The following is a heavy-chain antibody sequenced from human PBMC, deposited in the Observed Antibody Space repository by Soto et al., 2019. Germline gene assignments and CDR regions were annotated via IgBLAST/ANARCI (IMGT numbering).Heavy chain of an antibody. CDR3: ADIAAAGTDSNYYCGVDV. V-gene: IGHV3-23*01. CDR1: GFTFSSYA. D-gene: IGHD6-13*01. Sequence: PGGSLRLSCAASGFTFSSYAMSWVRQAPGKGLEWVSAISGSGGSTYYADSVKGRFTISRDNSKNTLYLQMNSLRAEDTAVYYCADIAAAGTDSNYYCGVDVGVQGTTVSVAS. CDR2: ISGSGGST. J-gene: IGHJ6*02.